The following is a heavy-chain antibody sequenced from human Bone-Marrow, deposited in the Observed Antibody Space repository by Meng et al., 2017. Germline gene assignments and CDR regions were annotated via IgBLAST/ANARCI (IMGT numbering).Heavy chain of an antibody. CDR1: GYTFTGYY. Sequence: ASVKVSCKASGYTFTGYYMHWVRQAPGQGLEWMGRINPNSGGTNYAQKFQGRVTMTRDKSINTVYMELNTLQSDDTAVYYCARALFNSGFDYWGQGTLVTVSS. D-gene: IGHD1-26*01. V-gene: IGHV1-2*06. J-gene: IGHJ4*02. CDR2: INPNSGGT. CDR3: ARALFNSGFDY.